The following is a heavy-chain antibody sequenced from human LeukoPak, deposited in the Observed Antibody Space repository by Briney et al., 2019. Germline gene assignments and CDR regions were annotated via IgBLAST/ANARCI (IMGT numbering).Heavy chain of an antibody. CDR2: INHSGST. V-gene: IGHV4-34*01. CDR3: ASRSFSSAGIRWFDP. D-gene: IGHD6-6*01. J-gene: IGHJ5*02. Sequence: PSETLSLTCAVYGGSFSGYYWSWIRQPPGKGLEWIGEINHSGSTNYNPSLKSRVTISVDTSKNQFSLKLSSVTAADTAVYYCASRSFSSAGIRWFDPWGQGTLVTVSS. CDR1: GGSFSGYY.